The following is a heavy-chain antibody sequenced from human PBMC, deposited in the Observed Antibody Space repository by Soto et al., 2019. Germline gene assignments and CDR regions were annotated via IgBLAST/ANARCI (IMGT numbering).Heavy chain of an antibody. J-gene: IGHJ4*02. D-gene: IGHD3-22*01. CDR2: ISAYNGNT. CDR3: ARAGQYYDSSGYAN. CDR1: GYSFATSG. V-gene: IGHV1-18*01. Sequence: QVKLVQSGTEVKQPGASMKVSCKASGYSFATSGISWVRQAPGQGLEWMGWISAYNGNTNYDQKLQDRVTMTTDTSTSTAYLELMNLRSDDTAVYYCARAGQYYDSSGYANWGQGTLVTVSS.